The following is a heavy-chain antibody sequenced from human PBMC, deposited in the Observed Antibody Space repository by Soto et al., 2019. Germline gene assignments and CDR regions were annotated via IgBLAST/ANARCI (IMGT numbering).Heavy chain of an antibody. J-gene: IGHJ6*02. Sequence: EVQLVESGGGLVQPGGSLRLSCAASGFTFSGYWMSWVRQAPGKGLEWVANIKQDGSEQFYVDSVKGRFTISRDNAKNSLYLQMNSRRAEDTDVYYCAREAVWGQGTTVPVSS. CDR2: IKQDGSEQ. CDR3: AREAV. CDR1: GFTFSGYW. V-gene: IGHV3-7*05.